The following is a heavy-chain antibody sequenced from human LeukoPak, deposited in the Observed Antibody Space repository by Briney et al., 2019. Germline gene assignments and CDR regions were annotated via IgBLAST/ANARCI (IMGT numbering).Heavy chain of an antibody. Sequence: GVLRLSCAASGFTVSSNYMSWVRQAPGKGLEWVSIIYRDGTTYYADSVKGRFTISRDNSKNTLYLGMNSLRAEDTAVYYCARDSPANWAQFDYWGQGTLVTVSS. CDR2: IYRDGTT. V-gene: IGHV3-53*01. D-gene: IGHD7-27*01. CDR3: ARDSPANWAQFDY. CDR1: GFTVSSNY. J-gene: IGHJ4*02.